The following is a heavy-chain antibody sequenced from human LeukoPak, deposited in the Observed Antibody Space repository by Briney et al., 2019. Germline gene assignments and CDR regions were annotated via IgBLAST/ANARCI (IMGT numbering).Heavy chain of an antibody. CDR3: AKQGGELYDFWRVAYMDV. CDR1: GFTVSSNY. J-gene: IGHJ6*03. CDR2: IYSGGST. D-gene: IGHD3-3*01. V-gene: IGHV3-53*01. Sequence: TGGSLRLSCAASGFTVSSNYMSWVRQAPGKGLEWVSVIYSGGSTYYADSVKGRFTISRDNSKNTLYLQMNSLRAEDTAVYYCAKQGGELYDFWRVAYMDVWGKGTTVTVSS.